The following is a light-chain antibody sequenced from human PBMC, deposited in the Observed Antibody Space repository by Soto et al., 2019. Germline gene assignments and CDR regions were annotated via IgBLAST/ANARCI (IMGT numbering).Light chain of an antibody. Sequence: DIQMTQSPSSLSASVGDRVSITCRASQSIRSHLNWFQHKPGKAPKVLIYGASSLQGGVPSRFSGSGSGTDFPLTIKSLQPEDFATYYCQQSFSSPFTFGPGTKVDIK. CDR1: QSIRSH. CDR2: GAS. V-gene: IGKV1-39*01. J-gene: IGKJ3*01. CDR3: QQSFSSPFT.